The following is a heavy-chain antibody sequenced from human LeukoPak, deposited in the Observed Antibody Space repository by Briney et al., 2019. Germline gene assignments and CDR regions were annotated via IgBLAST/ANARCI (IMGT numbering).Heavy chain of an antibody. J-gene: IGHJ4*02. CDR3: ARDADNPSGIAAAGQIDY. D-gene: IGHD6-13*01. CDR2: INPNSGGT. CDR1: GYTFTGYY. V-gene: IGHV1-2*02. Sequence: ASVKVSCKASGYTFTGYYMQWVRQAPGQGLEWMGWINPNSGGTNYAQKFQGRVTTTRDTSISTAYMELSRLRSDDTAVYYCARDADNPSGIAAAGQIDYWGQGTLVTVSS.